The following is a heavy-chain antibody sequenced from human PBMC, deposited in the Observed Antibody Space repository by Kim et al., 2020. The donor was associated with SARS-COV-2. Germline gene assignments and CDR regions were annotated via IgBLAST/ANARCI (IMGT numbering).Heavy chain of an antibody. J-gene: IGHJ6*01. Sequence: SVKVSCKASGGTFSSYAISWVRQAPGQGIEWMGGFIPIFGTANYAQKLHGRVTTTADESTTTAYMELSSLRSEDTAVYYCAGYCSSTSCYVHYYVMDVW. V-gene: IGHV1-69*13. CDR2: FIPIFGTA. D-gene: IGHD2-2*01. CDR3: AGYCSSTSCYVHYYVMDV. CDR1: GGTFSSYA.